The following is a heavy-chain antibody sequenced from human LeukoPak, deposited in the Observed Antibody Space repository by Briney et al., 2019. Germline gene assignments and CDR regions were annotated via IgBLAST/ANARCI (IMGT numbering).Heavy chain of an antibody. D-gene: IGHD3-22*01. CDR1: GGSFSGYY. CDR3: ATDYYDSSGYLKDY. J-gene: IGHJ4*02. CDR2: INHSGST. V-gene: IGHV4-34*01. Sequence: PSETLSLTCAAYGGSFSGYYWSWIRQPPGKGLEWIGEINHSGSTNYNPSLKSRVTISVDTSKNQFSLKLSSVTAADTAVYYCATDYYDSSGYLKDYWGQGTLVTVSS.